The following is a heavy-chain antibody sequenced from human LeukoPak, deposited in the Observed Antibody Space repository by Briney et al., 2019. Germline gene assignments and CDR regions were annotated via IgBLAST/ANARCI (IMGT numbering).Heavy chain of an antibody. Sequence: SETLSLTYTVSGGSISNYYWSWIRQPPGKGLEWIGYIHYSGSTNYNPSLKSRVTISVDTSKNQLSLKLTSVTAADTAVYYCARELGATVVNYGMDVWGQGTTVTVSS. CDR2: IHYSGST. V-gene: IGHV4-59*01. CDR1: GGSISNYY. CDR3: ARELGATVVNYGMDV. D-gene: IGHD4-23*01. J-gene: IGHJ6*02.